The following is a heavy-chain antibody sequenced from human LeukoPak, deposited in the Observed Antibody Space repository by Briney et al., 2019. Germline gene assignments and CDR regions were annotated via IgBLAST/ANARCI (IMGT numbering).Heavy chain of an antibody. Sequence: PGGSLRLSCAASGFTFSNYEMNWVRQAPGKGLEWVAYISESGSLIYYADSVMDRFTISRDNSKNSLFLQMSSLRAEDTAVYYCARDSGSGTTGNEFDYWGQGTLVSVSS. D-gene: IGHD1-1*01. CDR3: ARDSGSGTTGNEFDY. J-gene: IGHJ4*02. V-gene: IGHV3-48*03. CDR2: ISESGSLI. CDR1: GFTFSNYE.